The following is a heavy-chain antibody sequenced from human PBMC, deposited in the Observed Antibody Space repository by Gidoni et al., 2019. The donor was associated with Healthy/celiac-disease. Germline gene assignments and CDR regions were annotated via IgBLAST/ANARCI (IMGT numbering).Heavy chain of an antibody. CDR2: IRYDGRNK. Sequence: QVQLVESGGGVVQPGGSLRLSCAASGFTFSSYGMHWVRQAPGRWLEWVAFIRYDGRNKYYADSVKGRFTISRDNSNNTLYLQMNSLRAEDTAGYYCAKGGDFWSGYSTYLDYWGQGTLVTVSS. V-gene: IGHV3-30*02. CDR3: AKGGDFWSGYSTYLDY. J-gene: IGHJ4*02. D-gene: IGHD3-3*01. CDR1: GFTFSSYG.